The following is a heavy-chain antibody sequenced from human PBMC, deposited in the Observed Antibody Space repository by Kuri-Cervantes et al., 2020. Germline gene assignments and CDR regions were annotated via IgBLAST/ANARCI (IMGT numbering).Heavy chain of an antibody. CDR3: ARFVIRGKTFDY. D-gene: IGHD3-10*01. J-gene: IGHJ4*02. Sequence: SETLSLTCAVSGGSISSSNWWSWVRQPPGKGLEWIGEIYHSGNTNYNPSLKSRVTISVDTSKNQFSLKLSSVTAADTAVYYCARFVIRGKTFDYWGQGTLVTVSS. CDR2: IYHSGNT. V-gene: IGHV4-4*02. CDR1: GGSISSSNW.